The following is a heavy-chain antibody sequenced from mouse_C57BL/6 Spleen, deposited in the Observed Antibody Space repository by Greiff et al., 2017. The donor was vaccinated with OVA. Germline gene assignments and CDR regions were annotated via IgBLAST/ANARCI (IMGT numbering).Heavy chain of an antibody. CDR2: IYPGSGST. V-gene: IGHV1-55*01. Sequence: VQLQQSGAELVKPGASVKMSCKASGYTFTSYWITWVKQRPGQGLEWIGDIYPGSGSTNYNEKFKSKATLTVDTTSSTAYMQLSSLTSEDSAVYYCASRFINAMDYWGQGTSVTVSS. CDR1: GYTFTSYW. J-gene: IGHJ4*01. CDR3: ASRFINAMDY. D-gene: IGHD1-1*01.